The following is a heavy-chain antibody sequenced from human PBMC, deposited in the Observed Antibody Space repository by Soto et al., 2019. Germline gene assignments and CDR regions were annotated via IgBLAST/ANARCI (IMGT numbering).Heavy chain of an antibody. CDR2: ISGSGGST. Sequence: PGGSLRLSCAASGFTFSSYAMSWVRQAPGKGLEWVSAISGSGGSTYYANSVKGRFTISRDNSKNTLYLQMNSLRAEDTAVYYCAKDNVRWFGELPFNWFDPWGQRTLVTVSS. CDR3: AKDNVRWFGELPFNWFDP. V-gene: IGHV3-23*01. J-gene: IGHJ5*02. CDR1: GFTFSSYA. D-gene: IGHD3-10*01.